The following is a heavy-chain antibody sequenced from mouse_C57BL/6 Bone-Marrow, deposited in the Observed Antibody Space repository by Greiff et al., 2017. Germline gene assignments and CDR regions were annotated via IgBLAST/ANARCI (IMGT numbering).Heavy chain of an antibody. D-gene: IGHD1-1*01. CDR1: GYTFTSYG. Sequence: VKLMESGAELARPGASVKLSCKASGYTFTSYGIRWVKQRTGQGLEWIGEIYPRSGNTYYNEKFKGKATLTADKSSSTAYMELRSLTSEDSAVYFCAREPHYYGSSYWFAYWGQGTLVTVSA. V-gene: IGHV1-81*01. CDR2: IYPRSGNT. CDR3: AREPHYYGSSYWFAY. J-gene: IGHJ3*01.